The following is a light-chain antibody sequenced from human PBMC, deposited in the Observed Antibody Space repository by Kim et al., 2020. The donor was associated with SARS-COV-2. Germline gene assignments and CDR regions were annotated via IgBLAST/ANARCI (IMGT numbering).Light chain of an antibody. CDR2: AAS. J-gene: IGKJ2*01. Sequence: EVVMTQSPAILSVSPGEGATISCRASQSVSTNLAWYQYTPSQALRLLIHAASTRATGVPARFSGSGPGTEFTLSISSLQSEDFAVYYCQQYAGWRRFGQGTKLEI. CDR1: QSVSTN. CDR3: QQYAGWRR. V-gene: IGKV3-15*01.